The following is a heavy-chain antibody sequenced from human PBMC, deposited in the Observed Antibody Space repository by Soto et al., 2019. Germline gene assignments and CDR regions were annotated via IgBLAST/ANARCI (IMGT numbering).Heavy chain of an antibody. V-gene: IGHV1-18*04. D-gene: IGHD3-22*01. CDR3: ARPASYYYDSSGYLEYFDY. J-gene: IGHJ4*02. CDR1: GYTFTSYG. CDR2: ISAYNGNT. Sequence: GASVKVSCKASGYTFTSYGISWVRQAPGQGLEWMGWISAYNGNTNYAQKLQGRVTMTTDTSTSTAYMELRSLRSDDTAVYYCARPASYYYDSSGYLEYFDYWGQGTLVTVSS.